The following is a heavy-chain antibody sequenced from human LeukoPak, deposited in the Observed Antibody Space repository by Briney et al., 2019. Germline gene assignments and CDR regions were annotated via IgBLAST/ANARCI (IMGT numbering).Heavy chain of an antibody. CDR1: GFTFSSYW. Sequence: GGSLRLSCAASGFTFSSYWMSWVRQAPGKGLEWVANIKQDGSEKYYVDSVKGRFTISRDNAKNSLYLQMNSLRAEDTAVYYCARLRAIAAAEYFDYWGQGTLVTVSS. J-gene: IGHJ4*02. D-gene: IGHD6-13*01. CDR3: ARLRAIAAAEYFDY. V-gene: IGHV3-7*03. CDR2: IKQDGSEK.